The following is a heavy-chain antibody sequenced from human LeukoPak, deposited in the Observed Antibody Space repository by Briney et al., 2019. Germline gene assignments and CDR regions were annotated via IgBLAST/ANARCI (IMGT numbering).Heavy chain of an antibody. Sequence: SETLSLTCNVSGGAISTYYWTWIRQPPGRGLEWIGDIHYSGSTNHNASLKSRVTISVDTSKRQFSLQLNSASAADTAVYYCARQTYSRGYRIFDYWGQGILVAVSS. CDR2: IHYSGST. CDR3: ARQTYSRGYRIFDY. V-gene: IGHV4-59*01. CDR1: GGAISTYY. D-gene: IGHD3-22*01. J-gene: IGHJ4*02.